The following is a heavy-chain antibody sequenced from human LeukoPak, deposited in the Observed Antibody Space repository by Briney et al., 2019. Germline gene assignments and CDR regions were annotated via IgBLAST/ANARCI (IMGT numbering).Heavy chain of an antibody. D-gene: IGHD2-2*01. V-gene: IGHV3-11*03. CDR2: ISSSSSYT. J-gene: IGHJ4*02. CDR1: GFTFSDYY. CDR3: ARYCSSTTCSDY. Sequence: PGGSLRLSCAASGFTFSDYYMSWIRQAPGKGLEWVSYISSSSSYTNYADSVKGRFTISRDNAKNSLYLQMNSLRAEDTAVYYCARYCSSTTCSDYWGQGTLVTVSS.